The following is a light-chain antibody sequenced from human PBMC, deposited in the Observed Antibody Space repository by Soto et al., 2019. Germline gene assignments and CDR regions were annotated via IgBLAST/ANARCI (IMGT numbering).Light chain of an antibody. CDR1: QSLLNSNVYNY. CDR3: MQGLQTPYT. J-gene: IGKJ2*01. CDR2: LRS. V-gene: IGKV2-28*01. Sequence: DIVMTQSPLSLPVTPGEPASISCRSSQSLLNSNVYNYLDWYLQKPGQSPQLLSYLRSNRASGVPDRFSGSGAGIDFSLKSSRVELEDVGAYSFMQGLQTPYTLGKGTKLEIK.